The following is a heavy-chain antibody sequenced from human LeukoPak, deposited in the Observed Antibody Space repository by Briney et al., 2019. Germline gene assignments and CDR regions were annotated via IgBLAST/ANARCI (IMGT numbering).Heavy chain of an antibody. V-gene: IGHV3-33*01. CDR2: IWYDGSND. CDR1: GFTFSNYA. Sequence: GGALRLSCAASGFTFSNYAMHWVRQAPAKGLAWVAVIWYDGSNDYYANSVKGRFTISRDNSKNTLYLQMNSLRAEDTAVYYCAREADCSGGNCYRGAFDIWGQGTMVTVSS. CDR3: AREADCSGGNCYRGAFDI. D-gene: IGHD2-15*01. J-gene: IGHJ3*02.